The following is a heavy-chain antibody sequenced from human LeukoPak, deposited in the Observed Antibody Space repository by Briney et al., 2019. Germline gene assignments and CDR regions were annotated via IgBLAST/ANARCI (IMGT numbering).Heavy chain of an antibody. CDR1: GFTVSSNY. Sequence: GGSLRLSCAASGFTVSSNYMSWVRQAPGKGLEWVSVIYSGGSTYYADSVKGRFTISRDNSKNTLYLQMNSLRAEDTAVYYCARELTIAAAGHDAFDIWGQGTMVTASS. J-gene: IGHJ3*02. CDR3: ARELTIAAAGHDAFDI. CDR2: IYSGGST. D-gene: IGHD6-13*01. V-gene: IGHV3-66*01.